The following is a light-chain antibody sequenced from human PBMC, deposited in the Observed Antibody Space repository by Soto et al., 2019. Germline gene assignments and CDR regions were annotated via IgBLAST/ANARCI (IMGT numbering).Light chain of an antibody. V-gene: IGLV2-14*03. J-gene: IGLJ1*01. Sequence: HSALTQPASVSGSPGQSITISCTGTSSDVGAYDFVSWYQQHPDKAPKLMIYEVSNRPSGVSHRFSGSKSVNTATLTISGLQAEDEADYYCSSYTTSSTRVFGTGTKVTVL. CDR2: EVS. CDR3: SSYTTSSTRV. CDR1: SSDVGAYDF.